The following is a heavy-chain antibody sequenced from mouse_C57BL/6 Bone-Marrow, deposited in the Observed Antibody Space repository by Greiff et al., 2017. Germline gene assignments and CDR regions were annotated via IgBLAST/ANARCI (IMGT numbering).Heavy chain of an antibody. CDR2: INPSNGGT. V-gene: IGHV1S81*02. J-gene: IGHJ2*01. D-gene: IGHD2-3*01. CDR3: TREGYSYYFDY. Sequence: QVQLQQSGAELVKPGASVKLSCKASGYTFTSYYMYWGKQRPGQGLEWIGGINPSNGGTNFNEKFKSKATLTVDKSSSTAYMQLSSLTSEDSAVYYCTREGYSYYFDYWGQGTTLTVSS. CDR1: GYTFTSYY.